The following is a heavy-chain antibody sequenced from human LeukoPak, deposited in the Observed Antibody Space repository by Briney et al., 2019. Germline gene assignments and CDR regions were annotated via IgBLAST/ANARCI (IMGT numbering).Heavy chain of an antibody. Sequence: GASVKVSCKASGYTFTGYYMHWVRQAPGQGLEWMGWINPNSGGTNYAQKFQGWVTMTRDTSISTAYMELSRLRSVDTAVYYCARAKGSVLLWFGGGNWFDPWGQGTLVTVSS. CDR1: GYTFTGYY. CDR2: INPNSGGT. V-gene: IGHV1-2*04. D-gene: IGHD3-10*01. CDR3: ARAKGSVLLWFGGGNWFDP. J-gene: IGHJ5*02.